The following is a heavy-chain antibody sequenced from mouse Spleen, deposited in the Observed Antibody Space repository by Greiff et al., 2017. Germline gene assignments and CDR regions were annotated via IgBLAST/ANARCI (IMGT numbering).Heavy chain of an antibody. V-gene: IGHV2-9-1*01. CDR2: IWTGGGT. CDR1: GFSLTSYA. D-gene: IGHD3-3*01. Sequence: QVQLKQSGPGLVAPSQSLSITCTVSGFSLTSYAISWVRQPPGKGLEWLGVIWTGGGTNYNSALKSRLSISKDNSKSQVFLKMNSLQTDDTARYYCARNFYGGQYYAMDYWGQGTSVTVSS. J-gene: IGHJ4*01. CDR3: ARNFYGGQYYAMDY.